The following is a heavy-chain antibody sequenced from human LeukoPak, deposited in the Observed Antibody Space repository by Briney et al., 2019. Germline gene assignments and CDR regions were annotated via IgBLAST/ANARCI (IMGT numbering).Heavy chain of an antibody. CDR3: ARGPQVNYYDSSGYLDY. J-gene: IGHJ4*02. D-gene: IGHD3-22*01. CDR2: MNPNSGNT. V-gene: IGHV1-8*01. Sequence: ASVKVSCKASGYTFTSYDINWVRQATGQGLEWMGWMNPNSGNTGYAQKFQGRVTMTRNTSISTAYMELSSLRSEDTAVYYCARGPQVNYYDSSGYLDYWGQGTLVTVSS. CDR1: GYTFTSYD.